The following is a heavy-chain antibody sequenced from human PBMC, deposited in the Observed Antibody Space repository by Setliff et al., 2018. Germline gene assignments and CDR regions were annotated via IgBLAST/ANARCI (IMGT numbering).Heavy chain of an antibody. V-gene: IGHV4-59*08. D-gene: IGHD3-3*01. CDR1: GGSISSHY. CDR3: ARMTGFQYIDV. CDR2: IFYSGDT. J-gene: IGHJ6*03. Sequence: PSETLSLTCTVSGGSISSHYWSWIRQPPGKGLEWIGFIFYSGDTKSNPSLKSRVTISVDTSKNQFSLTLTSVTAADTAVYYCARMTGFQYIDVWGKGTTVTVSS.